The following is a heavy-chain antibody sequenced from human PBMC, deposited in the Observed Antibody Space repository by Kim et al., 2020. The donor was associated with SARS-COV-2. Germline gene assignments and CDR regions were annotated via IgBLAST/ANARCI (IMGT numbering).Heavy chain of an antibody. Sequence: SETLSLTCAVYGGSFSGYYWSWIRQPPGKGLEWIGEINHSGSTNYNPSLKSRVTISVDTSKNQFSLKLSSVTAADTAVYYCARWIATAPTNWFDPWGQGTLVTVSS. CDR1: GGSFSGYY. D-gene: IGHD1-1*01. J-gene: IGHJ5*02. V-gene: IGHV4-34*01. CDR2: INHSGST. CDR3: ARWIATAPTNWFDP.